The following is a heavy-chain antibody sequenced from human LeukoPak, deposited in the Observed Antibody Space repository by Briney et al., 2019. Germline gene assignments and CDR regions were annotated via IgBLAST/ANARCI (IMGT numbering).Heavy chain of an antibody. CDR1: GFTFSSYE. CDR3: ARTRDGPFDY. D-gene: IGHD5-24*01. V-gene: IGHV3-48*03. CDR2: ISNSGSSI. J-gene: IGHJ4*02. Sequence: GGSLRLSCAASGFTFSSYEMNWVRQAPGKGLEWVSHISNSGSSIHYADSVKGRFTISRDNAKNSLYLQMNSLGAEDTAVNYCARTRDGPFDYWGQGTLVTVSS.